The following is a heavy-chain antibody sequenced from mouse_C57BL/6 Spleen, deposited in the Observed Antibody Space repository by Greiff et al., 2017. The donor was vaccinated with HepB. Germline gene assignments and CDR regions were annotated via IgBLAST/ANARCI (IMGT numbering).Heavy chain of an antibody. CDR2: ISSGSSTI. V-gene: IGHV5-17*01. Sequence: EVKLVESGGGLVKPGGSLKLSCAASGFTFSDYGMHWVRQAPEKGLEWVAYISSGSSTIYYADTVKGRFTISRDNAKNTLFLQMTSLRSEDTAMYYCAIYYDYDGYYYAMDYWGQGTSVTVSS. D-gene: IGHD2-4*01. CDR3: AIYYDYDGYYYAMDY. J-gene: IGHJ4*01. CDR1: GFTFSDYG.